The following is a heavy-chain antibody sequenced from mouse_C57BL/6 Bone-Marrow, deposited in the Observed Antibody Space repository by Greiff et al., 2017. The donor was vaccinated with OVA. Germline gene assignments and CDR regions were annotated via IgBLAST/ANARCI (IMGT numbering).Heavy chain of an antibody. J-gene: IGHJ1*03. V-gene: IGHV3-8*01. CDR1: GYSITSYY. CDR2: ISYSGIT. Sequence: EVQRVESGPGLAKPSQTLSLTCSVTGYSITSYYWNWIRKFQGNKLEYMGYISYSGITYYNPSLKSRISITRDTSKNQYSLQLNSVTTEDTATYDCARSGYSNLWYIDVWGTVTSVTVSS. D-gene: IGHD2-5*01. CDR3: ARSGYSNLWYIDV.